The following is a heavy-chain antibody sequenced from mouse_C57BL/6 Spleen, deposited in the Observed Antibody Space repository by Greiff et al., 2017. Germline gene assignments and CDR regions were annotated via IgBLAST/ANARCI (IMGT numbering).Heavy chain of an antibody. V-gene: IGHV3-6*01. D-gene: IGHD1-1*01. CDR1: GYSITSGYY. CDR3: ARVDYYGSSYYAMDY. Sequence: ESGPGLVKPSQSLSLTCSVTGYSITSGYYWNWIRQFPGNKLEWMGYISYDGSNNYNPSLKNRISITRDTSKNQFFLKLNSVTTEDTATXYCARVDYYGSSYYAMDYWGQGTSVTVSS. J-gene: IGHJ4*01. CDR2: ISYDGSN.